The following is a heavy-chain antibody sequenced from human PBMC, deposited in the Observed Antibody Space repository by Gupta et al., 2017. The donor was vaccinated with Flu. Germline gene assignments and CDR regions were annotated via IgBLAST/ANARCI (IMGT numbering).Heavy chain of an antibody. V-gene: IGHV4-39*01. CDR1: GGSISSSSHY. D-gene: IGHD5-12*01. Sequence: QLQLQESGPGLVAPSETLSLTCAVSGGSISSSSHYWGWVRQPPGKGLEWIGTVYSSGRTYYNPSLESRLTLSFDTSKNQFSLRLTSVTAADTAVYYCARHLFMEWIYYFDFWGQGALVTVSS. CDR3: ARHLFMEWIYYFDF. CDR2: VYSSGRT. J-gene: IGHJ4*02.